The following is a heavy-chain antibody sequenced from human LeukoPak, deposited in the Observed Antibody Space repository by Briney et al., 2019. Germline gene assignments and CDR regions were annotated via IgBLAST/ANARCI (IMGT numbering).Heavy chain of an antibody. V-gene: IGHV3-23*01. CDR2: VTGSGGSS. CDR3: AKEGIAAPLYYFDY. D-gene: IGHD6-13*01. J-gene: IGHJ4*02. CDR1: GFTFRTYA. Sequence: GGSLRLSCAASGFTFRTYAMSWVRPAPGKGLEWVSTVTGSGGSSYYADSVKGRFTISRGNSKNTLFLQMNSLRAEDTAVYYCAKEGIAAPLYYFDYWGQGNLVTVSS.